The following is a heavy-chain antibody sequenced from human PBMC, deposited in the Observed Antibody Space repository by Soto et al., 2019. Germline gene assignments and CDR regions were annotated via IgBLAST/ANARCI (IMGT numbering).Heavy chain of an antibody. J-gene: IGHJ5*02. Sequence: ASVKVSCKASGYTFTSYGISWVRQAPGQGLEWMGWISAYNGNTNYAQKLQGRVTMTTDTSTSTASMELRSLRSDDTAVYYCARGRAGGVTTPHTDWFDPWGQGTLVTVSS. CDR2: ISAYNGNT. V-gene: IGHV1-18*01. CDR3: ARGRAGGVTTPHTDWFDP. D-gene: IGHD3-16*01. CDR1: GYTFTSYG.